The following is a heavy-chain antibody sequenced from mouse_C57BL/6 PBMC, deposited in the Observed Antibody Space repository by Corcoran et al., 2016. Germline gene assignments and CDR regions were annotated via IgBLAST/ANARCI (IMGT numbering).Heavy chain of an antibody. V-gene: IGHV1-76*01. J-gene: IGHJ2*01. D-gene: IGHD2-3*01. Sequence: QVQLKQSGAELVRPGASVKLSCKASGYTFTDYYINWVKQRPGQGLEWIARIYPGSGNTYYNEKFKGKATLTAEKSSSTAYMQLSSLTSEDSVVYFCARGVLYDGYYFDYWGQGTTLTVSS. CDR1: GYTFTDYY. CDR2: IYPGSGNT. CDR3: ARGVLYDGYYFDY.